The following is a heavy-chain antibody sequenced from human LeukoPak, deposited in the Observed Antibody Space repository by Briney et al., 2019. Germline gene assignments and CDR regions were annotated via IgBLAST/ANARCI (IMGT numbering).Heavy chain of an antibody. CDR2: INPNSGGT. CDR1: GYTFTGYY. V-gene: IGHV1-2*02. Sequence: ASVKVSCKASGYTFTGYYMHWVRQAPGQGLEWMGWINPNSGGTNYAQKFQGRVTMTRDTSISTAYMELSRLRSDDTAVYYCAREPATSSSPPVSPDYWGQGTLVTVSS. CDR3: AREPATSSSPPVSPDY. D-gene: IGHD6-13*01. J-gene: IGHJ4*02.